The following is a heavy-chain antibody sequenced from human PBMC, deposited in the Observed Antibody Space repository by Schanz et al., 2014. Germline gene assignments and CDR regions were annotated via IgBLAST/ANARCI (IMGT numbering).Heavy chain of an antibody. CDR2: IIPILGIT. J-gene: IGHJ6*02. D-gene: IGHD3-9*01. CDR3: AKVDRTRYYAMDV. CDR1: GGTFSSYT. V-gene: IGHV1-69*02. Sequence: QVQLVQSGAEVMKPGSSVKVSCKASGGTFSSYTINWVRQAPGQGLEWMGRIIPILGITNVAQTFQGRVTMTADKSTSTVYMEVSGLRSEDTAVYYCAKVDRTRYYAMDVWGRGTTVTVSS.